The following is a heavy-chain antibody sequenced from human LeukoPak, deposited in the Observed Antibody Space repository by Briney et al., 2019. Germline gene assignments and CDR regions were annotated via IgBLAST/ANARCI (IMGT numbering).Heavy chain of an antibody. CDR2: ISSSSSYI. CDR3: AKGGRDSDY. CDR1: GFTFNSYK. J-gene: IGHJ4*02. Sequence: PGGALGLSCAASGFTFNSYKMKWGRQAPGEGLEWVSSISSSSSYIYYADSVKGRFTISRDNSKNTLYLQMNSLRAEDTAVYYCAKGGRDSDYWGQGTLVTVSS. D-gene: IGHD2-15*01. V-gene: IGHV3-21*01.